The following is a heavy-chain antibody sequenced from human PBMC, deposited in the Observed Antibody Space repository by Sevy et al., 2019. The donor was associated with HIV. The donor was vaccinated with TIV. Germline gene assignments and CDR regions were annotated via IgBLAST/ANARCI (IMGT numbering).Heavy chain of an antibody. V-gene: IGHV3-30*18. J-gene: IGHJ4*02. D-gene: IGHD3-3*01. CDR1: GFTFSSYG. CDR2: IAYDGSNK. CDR3: AKMASDFWSGYYNGDYYFDY. Sequence: AGSLRLSCAASGFTFSSYGMHWVRQAPGKELEWVAVIAYDGSNKYYADSVKGRFTISRDNSKNTLYLQMNSLRAEDTTVYYCAKMASDFWSGYYNGDYYFDYWGQGTLVTVSS.